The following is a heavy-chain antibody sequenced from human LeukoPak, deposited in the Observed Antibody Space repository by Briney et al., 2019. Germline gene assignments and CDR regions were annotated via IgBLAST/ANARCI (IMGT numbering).Heavy chain of an antibody. CDR1: GYSFTSFD. CDR3: ARSSTTVTTPYYFDY. Sequence: ASVKVSCKASGYSFTSFDINWVRQATGQGLEWMGWMNPNSGNAGYAQKFQGRVTITADESTSTAYMELSSLRSEDTAVYYCARSSTTVTTPYYFDYWGQGTLVTVSS. CDR2: MNPNSGNA. D-gene: IGHD4-11*01. V-gene: IGHV1-8*03. J-gene: IGHJ4*02.